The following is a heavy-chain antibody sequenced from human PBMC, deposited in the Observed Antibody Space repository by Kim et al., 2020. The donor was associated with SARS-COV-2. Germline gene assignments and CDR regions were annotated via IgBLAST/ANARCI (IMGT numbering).Heavy chain of an antibody. V-gene: IGHV3-30*03. CDR3: ARCPGNWYFDL. J-gene: IGHJ2*01. Sequence: GGSLRLSCAASGFNLNAYGVHWVRQAPKKGLEWVGVILYGGSEKHYSDSVQGRFTISTDISQNTLYLQMNNLKAEDTAVYYCARCPGNWYFDLWGRGTLVTVSS. CDR1: GFNLNAYG. CDR2: ILYGGSEK.